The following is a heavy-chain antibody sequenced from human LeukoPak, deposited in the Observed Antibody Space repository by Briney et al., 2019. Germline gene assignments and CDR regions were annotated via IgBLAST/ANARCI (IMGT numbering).Heavy chain of an antibody. Sequence: PGGSLRLSCAASVCSFSRLWMHWVRQGPGKGLVWVSRINSGGSETTYADSVKGRFTLSRDNANNTLYLQMNSSRTAANTVYYCVREETAFAHFGMDVWGQGTTVTVSS. CDR1: VCSFSRLW. J-gene: IGHJ6*02. CDR2: INSGGSET. D-gene: IGHD5-18*01. V-gene: IGHV3-74*01. CDR3: VREETAFAHFGMDV.